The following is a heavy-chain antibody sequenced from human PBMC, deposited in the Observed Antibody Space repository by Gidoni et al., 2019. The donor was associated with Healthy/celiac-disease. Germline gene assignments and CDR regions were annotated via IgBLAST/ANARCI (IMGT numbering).Heavy chain of an antibody. Sequence: QLVQPGAEAKKPGSSVKVSCKAPGGTFSSYAISWVRQAPGQGLEWMGRIIRILGIANYAQKFQGRVTITACKSTITAYMGLSSLRSEDTAVYYCSREGRVGATAGWYFDLWGRGTLVTVCS. CDR2: IIRILGIA. D-gene: IGHD1-26*01. CDR1: GGTFSSYA. CDR3: SREGRVGATAGWYFDL. J-gene: IGHJ2*01. V-gene: IGHV1-69*04.